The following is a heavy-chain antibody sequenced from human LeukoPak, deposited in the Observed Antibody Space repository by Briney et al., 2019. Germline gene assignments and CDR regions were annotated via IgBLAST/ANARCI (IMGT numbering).Heavy chain of an antibody. V-gene: IGHV1-69*06. CDR2: IIPIFGTT. CDR1: GGTFSSYA. Sequence: ASVKVSCKASGGTFSSYAISWVRQAPGQGLEWMGGIIPIFGTTNYAQKFQGRVTITADKSTSTAYMELSSLRSEDTAVYYCARTLGTGYYGSGSYWDYWGQGTLVTVSS. CDR3: ARTLGTGYYGSGSYWDY. J-gene: IGHJ4*02. D-gene: IGHD3-10*01.